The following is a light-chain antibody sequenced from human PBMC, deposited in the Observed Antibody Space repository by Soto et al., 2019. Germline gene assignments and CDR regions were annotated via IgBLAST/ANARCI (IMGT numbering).Light chain of an antibody. CDR1: SSDVGGYNY. Sequence: QSVLTQPASVSGSPAQSITLSCPGTSSDVGGYNYVSWYQQHPGKAPKLMIYDVSNRPSGVSNRFSGSKSGNTASLTISGLQAEDEADYYCSSYTSSRSYVFGTGTKVTVL. CDR2: DVS. J-gene: IGLJ1*01. V-gene: IGLV2-14*01. CDR3: SSYTSSRSYV.